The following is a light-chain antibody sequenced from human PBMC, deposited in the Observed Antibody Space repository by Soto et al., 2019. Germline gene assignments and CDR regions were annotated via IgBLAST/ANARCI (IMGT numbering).Light chain of an antibody. CDR2: GTS. V-gene: IGKV3-15*01. J-gene: IGKJ5*01. Sequence: EILLTQSPATLSFSPGEKAPLSCRASQSVSSYLAWFQQKAGQAPRLLIYGTSTRATGIPARFSGSGSGTEFTLTISSLQSEDFAVYYCQQYYNWPTFGQGTRLEIK. CDR1: QSVSSY. CDR3: QQYYNWPT.